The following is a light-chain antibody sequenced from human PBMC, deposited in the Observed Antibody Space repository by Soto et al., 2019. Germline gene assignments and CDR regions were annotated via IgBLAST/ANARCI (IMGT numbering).Light chain of an antibody. J-gene: IGKJ1*01. V-gene: IGKV3-11*01. Sequence: EIVLTQSPATLSSSPGERATLSCRASQSVSSYLAWYQQKPGQAPRLLIYDASNRATGIPARFSGSGSGTDFTLTISSLEPEDFAVYYCQQRSSTFGQGTKV. CDR2: DAS. CDR1: QSVSSY. CDR3: QQRSST.